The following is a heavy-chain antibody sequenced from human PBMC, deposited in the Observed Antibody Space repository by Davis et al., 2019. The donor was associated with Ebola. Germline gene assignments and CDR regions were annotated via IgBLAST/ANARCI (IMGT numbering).Heavy chain of an antibody. V-gene: IGHV3-30*18. D-gene: IGHD2-8*02. CDR1: GITFSDFG. Sequence: PGGSLRLSCAASGITFSDFGTHWVRQAPGKGLEWVAVISPDGSDKNYADSGKGRFTISRDNSKNTLDLQMNSLRPEDTAVYYCVKTRSNWWNDALEIWGRGTMVIVSS. J-gene: IGHJ3*02. CDR3: VKTRSNWWNDALEI. CDR2: ISPDGSDK.